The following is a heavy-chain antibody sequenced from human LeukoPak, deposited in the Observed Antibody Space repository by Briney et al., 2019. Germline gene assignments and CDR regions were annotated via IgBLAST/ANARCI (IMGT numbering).Heavy chain of an antibody. D-gene: IGHD1-26*01. Sequence: ASVKVSCKASGGTFSSYAISWVRQAPGQGLEWMGWINPNRGGTNYAQNFQGRVTMTRDTSISTAYMELSRLRSDDTAVYFCARTYMGEGFDYWGQGTLVTVSS. CDR2: INPNRGGT. V-gene: IGHV1-2*02. CDR1: GGTFSSYA. CDR3: ARTYMGEGFDY. J-gene: IGHJ4*02.